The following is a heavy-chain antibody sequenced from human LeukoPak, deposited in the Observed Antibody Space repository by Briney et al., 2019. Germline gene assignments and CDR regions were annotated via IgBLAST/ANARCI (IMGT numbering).Heavy chain of an antibody. CDR1: GFTFSSYD. V-gene: IGHV3-13*01. Sequence: PGGSLRLSCAASGFTFSSYDMHWVRQATGKGLEWVSAIGTAGDTYYPGSVKGRFTISRDNAKNSLYLQMNSLRAEDTAVYYCARDRLAAAGSAFDIWGQGTMVTVSS. CDR3: ARDRLAAAGSAFDI. CDR2: IGTAGDT. D-gene: IGHD6-13*01. J-gene: IGHJ3*02.